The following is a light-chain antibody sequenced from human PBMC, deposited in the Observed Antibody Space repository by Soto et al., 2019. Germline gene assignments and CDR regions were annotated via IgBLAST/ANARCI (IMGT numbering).Light chain of an antibody. CDR1: QSLLHSDGYNY. J-gene: IGKJ4*01. CDR3: MQALQTPLT. Sequence: DVVMTQSPLSLPVTPGEPASISCRSSQSLLHSDGYNYLDWFLQRPGQSPQVLIYLGSNRAPGVPDRFXXXGSGXXXXXXXXXXXXXXVGVYYCMQALQTPLTFGGXTKVEIK. CDR2: LGS. V-gene: IGKV2-28*01.